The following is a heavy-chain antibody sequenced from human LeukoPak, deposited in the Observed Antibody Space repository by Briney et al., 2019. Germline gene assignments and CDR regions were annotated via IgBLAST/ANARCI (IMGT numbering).Heavy chain of an antibody. CDR2: IYYSGST. CDR1: GGSISSYY. J-gene: IGHJ4*02. CDR3: ASHSSGWYGEFDY. Sequence: SETLSLTCTVSGGSISSYYWSWIRQPPGKGLEWIGYIYYSGSTNYNPSLKSRVTISVDTSKNQFSLKLSSVTAADTAVYYCASHSSGWYGEFDYWGQGTLVTVSS. V-gene: IGHV4-59*01. D-gene: IGHD6-19*01.